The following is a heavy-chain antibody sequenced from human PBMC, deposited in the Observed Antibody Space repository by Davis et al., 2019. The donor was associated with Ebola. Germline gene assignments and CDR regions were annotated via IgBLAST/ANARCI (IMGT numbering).Heavy chain of an antibody. J-gene: IGHJ5*01. V-gene: IGHV3-21*01. D-gene: IGHD3-3*01. Sequence: GESLKISCAASGFNFRRNTMTWVRQAPGQGLEWVASRSSRGSIKYYAASVKGRINISRDNAKNSMYLQLNSRRAEDQAVYYCAKAGHDDFWSEYLNWFDSWGQGTLVTVSS. CDR2: RSSRGSIK. CDR1: GFNFRRNT. CDR3: AKAGHDDFWSEYLNWFDS.